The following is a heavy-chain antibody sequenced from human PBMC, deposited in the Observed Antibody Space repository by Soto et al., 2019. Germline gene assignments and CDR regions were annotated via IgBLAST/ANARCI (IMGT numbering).Heavy chain of an antibody. V-gene: IGHV1-69*06. J-gene: IGHJ3*02. CDR3: ARSQYHYDSSGYYWDAFDI. Sequence: ASVKVSCKASGGTFSSYAISWVRQAPGQGLEWMGGIIPIFGTANYAQKFQGRVTITADKSTSTAYMELSSLRSEDTAVYYCARSQYHYDSSGYYWDAFDIWGQGTMVTVSS. CDR2: IIPIFGTA. D-gene: IGHD3-22*01. CDR1: GGTFSSYA.